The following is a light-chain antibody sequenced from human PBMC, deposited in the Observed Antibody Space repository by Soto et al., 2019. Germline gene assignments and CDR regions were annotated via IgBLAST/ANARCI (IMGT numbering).Light chain of an antibody. J-gene: IGKJ1*01. Sequence: IPMTQSPSSLSSSVGNRVTITCRASQSITNWLAWYQQKPGKAPKLLIYDASSLESGVPSRFSGGGFGTEFTLTINSLQPDDFATYYCQQYNTYSTFGQGTKVDIK. V-gene: IGKV1-5*01. CDR2: DAS. CDR3: QQYNTYST. CDR1: QSITNW.